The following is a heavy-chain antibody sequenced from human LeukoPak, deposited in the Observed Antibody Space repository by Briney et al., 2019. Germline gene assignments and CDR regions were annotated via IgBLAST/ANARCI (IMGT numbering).Heavy chain of an antibody. V-gene: IGHV1-24*01. J-gene: IGHJ6*02. D-gene: IGHD3-3*01. CDR1: GYTLTELS. CDR2: FDPEDGET. CDR3: EAHYDFWSGSDTPAYGMDV. Sequence: ASVKVSCKVSGYTLTELSMHWVRQAPGKGLEWMGGFDPEDGETIYAQKFQGRVTMTEDTSTDTAYMELSSLRSEDTAVYYCEAHYDFWSGSDTPAYGMDVWGQGTTVTVSS.